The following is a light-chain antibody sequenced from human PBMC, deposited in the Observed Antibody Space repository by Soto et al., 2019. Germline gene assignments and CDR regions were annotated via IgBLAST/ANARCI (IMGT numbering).Light chain of an antibody. CDR2: GSS. V-gene: IGKV1-39*01. Sequence: DLQMTQSPSSLSAAVGDRVTITCRASQSIARFLNWYQQKPGEVPKLLIFGSSYLRSGVPSRFSGSGSVTHFALTITSLQPEDFATYFCQQSHISPYTFGKGTNL. J-gene: IGKJ2*01. CDR3: QQSHISPYT. CDR1: QSIARF.